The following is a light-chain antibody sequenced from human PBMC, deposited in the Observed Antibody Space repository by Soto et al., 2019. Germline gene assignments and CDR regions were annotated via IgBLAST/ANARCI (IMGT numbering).Light chain of an antibody. J-gene: IGLJ1*01. CDR3: AACDDSLNCYV. V-gene: IGLV1-44*01. Sequence: QSVLTQPPSASGTPGQRVTISCSGSSSNIGSNAVNWYQQLPGTAPKLLIYTNNNRPSGVPDRFTGSKSGTSASLAISGRQSEDEADYYCAACDDSLNCYVFGTGTKVTVL. CDR2: TNN. CDR1: SSNIGSNA.